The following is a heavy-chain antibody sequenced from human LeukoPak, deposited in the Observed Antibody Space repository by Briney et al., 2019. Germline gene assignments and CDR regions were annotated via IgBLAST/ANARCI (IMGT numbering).Heavy chain of an antibody. V-gene: IGHV4-59*02. D-gene: IGHD2-15*01. Sequence: PSETLSLTCTVSGGSVSRYYWSWIRQPPGKGLEWIGYIYYSGRTNYNPSLRSRVTISVDTSKNQFSLKLRSVTAAATAVYYCARALPRYCSGGSCLHLGDAFDIWGQGTMVTVSS. CDR2: IYYSGRT. CDR1: GGSVSRYY. J-gene: IGHJ3*02. CDR3: ARALPRYCSGGSCLHLGDAFDI.